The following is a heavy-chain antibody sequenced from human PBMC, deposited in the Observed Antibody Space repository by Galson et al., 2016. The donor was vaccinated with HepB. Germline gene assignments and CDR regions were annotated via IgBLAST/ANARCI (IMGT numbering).Heavy chain of an antibody. CDR1: GYTFNTYG. Sequence: SVKVSCKASGYTFNTYGITWVRQAPGQGLEWMGAIIPAFGTVNYAGRFQGRVTITADESTSTAYMELSSLTSEDRALYYCAKGRTISGGNGNYYYYGMDVWGQGTMVTVS. V-gene: IGHV1-69*13. CDR2: IIPAFGTV. J-gene: IGHJ6*02. CDR3: AKGRTISGGNGNYYYYGMDV. D-gene: IGHD3-10*01.